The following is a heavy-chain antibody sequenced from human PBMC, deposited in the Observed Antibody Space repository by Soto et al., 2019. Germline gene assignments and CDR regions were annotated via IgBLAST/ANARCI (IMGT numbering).Heavy chain of an antibody. V-gene: IGHV3-23*01. J-gene: IGHJ6*02. CDR1: GFTFSSYA. Sequence: EVQLLESGGGLEQPGGSLRLSCAASGFTFSSYAMTWVRQAPGKGLEWVSSISGGRITYYADSVKGRFTISRDNSKSTLYLQMNSLRAEDTAVYYCAKPNFWSGYSYYGMDVWGQGTTVTVSS. D-gene: IGHD3-3*01. CDR3: AKPNFWSGYSYYGMDV. CDR2: ISGGRIT.